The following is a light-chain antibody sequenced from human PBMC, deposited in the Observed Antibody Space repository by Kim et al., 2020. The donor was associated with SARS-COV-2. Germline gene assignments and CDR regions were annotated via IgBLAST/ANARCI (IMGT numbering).Light chain of an antibody. CDR2: SDD. Sequence: GQRVTISSSGGNFNIVTNTVHWYQQLPGTTPNIVIYSDDQRPSGVPDRFSASKSGTSAALAISGRQSEDEALYFCASWDDRLSGQVFGGGTQLTVL. CDR1: NFNIVTNT. J-gene: IGLJ3*02. CDR3: ASWDDRLSGQV. V-gene: IGLV1-44*01.